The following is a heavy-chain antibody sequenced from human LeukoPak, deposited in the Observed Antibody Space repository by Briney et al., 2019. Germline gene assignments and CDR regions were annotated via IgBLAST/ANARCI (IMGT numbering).Heavy chain of an antibody. J-gene: IGHJ4*02. D-gene: IGHD3-22*01. Sequence: GGSLRLSCAASGFTFSNYAMNWVRQAPGKGLEWVSGISANGDTTYCVDSVRGRFTISRDNSKNSVFLQMNSLRDADTAVYYCVKDFWPARDGGGYYSPFEYWGEGTLVTVSS. V-gene: IGHV3-23*01. CDR3: VKDFWPARDGGGYYSPFEY. CDR2: ISANGDTT. CDR1: GFTFSNYA.